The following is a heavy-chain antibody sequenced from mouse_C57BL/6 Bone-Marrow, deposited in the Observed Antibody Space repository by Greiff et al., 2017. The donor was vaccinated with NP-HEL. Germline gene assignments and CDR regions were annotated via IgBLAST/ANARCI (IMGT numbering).Heavy chain of an antibody. Sequence: DVMLVESGGGLVKPGGSLKLSCAASGFTFSSYAMSWVRQTPEKRLEWVATISDGGSYTYYPDNVKGRFTISRDNAKNNLYLQMSHLKSEDTAMYYCAREYDYDVDYAMDYWGQGTSVTVSS. J-gene: IGHJ4*01. CDR1: GFTFSSYA. CDR3: AREYDYDVDYAMDY. V-gene: IGHV5-4*01. CDR2: ISDGGSYT. D-gene: IGHD2-4*01.